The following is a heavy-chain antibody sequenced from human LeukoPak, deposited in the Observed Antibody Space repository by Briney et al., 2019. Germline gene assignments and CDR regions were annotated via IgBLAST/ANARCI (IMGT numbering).Heavy chain of an antibody. CDR1: GFTFSNYP. Sequence: GGSLRLSCAASGFTFSNYPMSWVRQAPGKGLEWVSGISGSGGSTYYADSVKGRFTISRDNSKNTLYLEMNSLRAEDTAVYYCAKGRSGWNFDYWGQGTLVTVSS. CDR3: AKGRSGWNFDY. V-gene: IGHV3-23*01. J-gene: IGHJ4*02. CDR2: ISGSGGST. D-gene: IGHD6-19*01.